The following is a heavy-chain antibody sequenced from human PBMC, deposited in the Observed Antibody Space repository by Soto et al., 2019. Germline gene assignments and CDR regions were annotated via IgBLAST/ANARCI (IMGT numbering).Heavy chain of an antibody. Sequence: SETLSLTCTFSVVSINSGGYYCSWIRQHPWRGLEWIGYIYYTGSTYYNPSLKSRVTISIDASKNQFSLRLSSVTAADTAVYYCARRGLGQSGYYHYFEYWGQGTLVTVSS. CDR2: IYYTGST. CDR1: VVSINSGGYY. D-gene: IGHD3-3*01. CDR3: ARRGLGQSGYYHYFEY. V-gene: IGHV4-31*03. J-gene: IGHJ4*02.